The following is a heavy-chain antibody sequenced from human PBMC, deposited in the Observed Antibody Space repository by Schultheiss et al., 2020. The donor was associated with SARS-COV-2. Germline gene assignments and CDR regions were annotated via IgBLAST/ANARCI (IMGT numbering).Heavy chain of an antibody. V-gene: IGHV4-61*01. CDR3: ARDQAAAVASWFDP. Sequence: SQTLSLTCTVSGGSVSSGSYYWSWIRQPPGKGLEWIGYIYYSGSTNYNPSLKSRVTISVDTSKNQFSLKLSSVTAADTAVYYCARDQAAAVASWFDPWGQGTLVTVSS. D-gene: IGHD6-13*01. J-gene: IGHJ5*02. CDR1: GGSVSSGSYY. CDR2: IYYSGST.